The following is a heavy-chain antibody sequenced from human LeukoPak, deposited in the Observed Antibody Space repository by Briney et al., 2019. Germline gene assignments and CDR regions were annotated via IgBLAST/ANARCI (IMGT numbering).Heavy chain of an antibody. CDR1: GGSISSSSYY. V-gene: IGHV4-39*01. CDR3: ARQVHQYYFGY. J-gene: IGHJ4*02. CDR2: IYYSGST. D-gene: IGHD2-2*01. Sequence: SETLSLTCTVSGGSISSSSYYWGWIRQPPGKGLEWIGSIYYSGSTYYNPSLKSRVTISVDTSKNQFSLKLSSVTAADTAVYYCARQVHQYYFGYWGQGTLVTVSS.